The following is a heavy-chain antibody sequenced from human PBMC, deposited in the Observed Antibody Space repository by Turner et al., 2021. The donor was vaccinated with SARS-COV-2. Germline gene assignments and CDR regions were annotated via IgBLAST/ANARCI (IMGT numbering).Heavy chain of an antibody. CDR1: RFSFSNYA. D-gene: IGHD3-3*01. CDR2: ISYDGRNK. J-gene: IGHJ4*02. Sequence: VQLVESGGGVVQPGGFLILACAASRFSFSNYAMHWVRQAPGKGLEWVAIISYDGRNKYYANSGKGRFTISRDDSKSTLYLQMNSLRPEETAIYYCARGRREYYAEYWGQGTLVTVSS. V-gene: IGHV3-30*04. CDR3: ARGRREYYAEY.